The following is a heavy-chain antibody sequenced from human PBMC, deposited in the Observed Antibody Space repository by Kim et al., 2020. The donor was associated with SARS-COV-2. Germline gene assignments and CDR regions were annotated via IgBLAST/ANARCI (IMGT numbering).Heavy chain of an antibody. Sequence: SQTLSLTCAISGDSVSSNSAVWTWIRQSPSRGFEWLGRTYYRSKWYNDYAVSVKSRITITPDTSKNQFSLQLNSVTPEDTAVHYGAREDASGWVDYWGQGTLVTVSS. CDR2: TYYRSKWYN. CDR1: GDSVSSNSAV. J-gene: IGHJ4*02. V-gene: IGHV6-1*01. CDR3: AREDASGWVDY. D-gene: IGHD6-19*01.